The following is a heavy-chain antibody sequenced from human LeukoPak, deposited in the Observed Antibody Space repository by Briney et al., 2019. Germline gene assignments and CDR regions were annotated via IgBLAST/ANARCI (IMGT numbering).Heavy chain of an antibody. V-gene: IGHV3-30*18. CDR2: ISYDGSNK. J-gene: IGHJ2*01. CDR1: GFTFSSYG. D-gene: IGHD6-19*01. CDR3: AKGCIAVAGSASAPTSFD. Sequence: GGSLRLSCAASGFTFSSYGMHWVRQAPGKGLEWVAVISYDGSNKYYADSVKGRFTISRDNSKNTLYLQMNSLRAEDTAVYYCAKGCIAVAGSASAPTSFD.